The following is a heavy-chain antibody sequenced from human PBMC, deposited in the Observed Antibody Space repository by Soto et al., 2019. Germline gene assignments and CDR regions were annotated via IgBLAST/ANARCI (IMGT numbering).Heavy chain of an antibody. CDR3: TEGMWSNDY. Sequence: QVQLQQWGAVLLKPSETLSLTFAVYGGSFSVYYCTWIRQPPGKGLEWIGEINHSGSTHYNPSLKSRVTISVDTSKNQFSLKLSSVTAADTAVYYCTEGMWSNDYWCQGTLVTVSS. CDR2: INHSGST. CDR1: GGSFSVYY. J-gene: IGHJ4*02. V-gene: IGHV4-34*01. D-gene: IGHD1-26*01.